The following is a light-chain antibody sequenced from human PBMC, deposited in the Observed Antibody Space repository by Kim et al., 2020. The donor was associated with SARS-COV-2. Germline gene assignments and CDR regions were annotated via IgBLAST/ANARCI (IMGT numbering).Light chain of an antibody. V-gene: IGLV2-14*03. Sequence: GPSITLSCTGTSSDVGGYNYVSWYQQHPGKAPKLMIYDVTNRPSGVSNRFSGSKSGNTASLTISGLQAEDEADYYCSSYTSSSTWVFGAGTQLTVL. CDR2: DVT. CDR3: SSYTSSSTWV. CDR1: SSDVGGYNY. J-gene: IGLJ3*02.